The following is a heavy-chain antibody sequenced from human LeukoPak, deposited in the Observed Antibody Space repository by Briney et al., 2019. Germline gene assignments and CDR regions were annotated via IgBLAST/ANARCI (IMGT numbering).Heavy chain of an antibody. Sequence: SETLSLTCAVYGGSFSGYYWSWIRQPAGKGLEWIGRIYASGSTNYNPSLKSRVTMSLDTSKNQFSLIMSSVTAADTAVYYCATDDSYGLTYWGQGTLVTVSS. CDR2: IYASGST. J-gene: IGHJ4*02. CDR3: ATDDSYGLTY. V-gene: IGHV4-4*07. CDR1: GGSFSGYY. D-gene: IGHD5-18*01.